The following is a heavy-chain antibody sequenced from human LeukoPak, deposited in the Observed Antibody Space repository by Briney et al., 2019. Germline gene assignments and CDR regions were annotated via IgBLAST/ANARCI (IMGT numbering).Heavy chain of an antibody. CDR2: ISSSGNTI. CDR1: GFTFSDYY. J-gene: IGHJ4*02. Sequence: GGSLRLSCAASGFTFSDYYMSWIRQAPGKGLEWVSYISSSGNTIYHADSVKGRFTISRDNAKNSVFLQMNSLRAEDTAVYYCARPKYSSSWQIFDYWGQGTLVTASS. V-gene: IGHV3-11*01. D-gene: IGHD6-13*01. CDR3: ARPKYSSSWQIFDY.